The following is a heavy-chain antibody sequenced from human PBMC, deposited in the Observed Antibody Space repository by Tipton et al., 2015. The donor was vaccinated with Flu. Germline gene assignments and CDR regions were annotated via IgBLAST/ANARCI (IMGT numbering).Heavy chain of an antibody. Sequence: TLSLTCTVSGGSISSSSYYWGWIRQPPGKGLEWIGSIYYSGSTYYNPSLKSRVTISVDTSKNQFSLKLSSVTAADTAVYYCARQASSPYLIAGAGTGAPTGGFDPWGQGTLVTVSS. J-gene: IGHJ5*02. CDR3: ARQASSPYLIAGAGTGAPTGGFDP. V-gene: IGHV4-39*01. CDR2: IYYSGST. D-gene: IGHD6-19*01. CDR1: GGSISSSSYY.